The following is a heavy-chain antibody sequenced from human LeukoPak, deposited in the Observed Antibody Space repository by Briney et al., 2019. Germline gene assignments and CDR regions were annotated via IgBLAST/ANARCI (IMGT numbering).Heavy chain of an antibody. CDR3: ARRNYDSRSNSSFDY. CDR2: INPNSGGT. CDR1: GYTFTGYY. Sequence: ASVKVSCKASGYTFTGYYMLWVRQAPGQGLEWMGWINPNSGGTNYAQKFQGRVTMTRDTSISTAYMELNGLRSDDTAVYYCARRNYDSRSNSSFDYWGQGTLVTVSS. D-gene: IGHD3-22*01. J-gene: IGHJ4*02. V-gene: IGHV1-2*02.